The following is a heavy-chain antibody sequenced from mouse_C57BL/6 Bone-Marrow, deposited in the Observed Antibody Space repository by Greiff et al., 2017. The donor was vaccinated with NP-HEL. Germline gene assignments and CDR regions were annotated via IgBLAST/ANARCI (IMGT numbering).Heavy chain of an antibody. CDR3: ARHYGSGAWFAF. V-gene: IGHV1-80*01. Sequence: VQLQQPGAELVKPGASVKLSCKASGSAFRSYWMHWVKQRPGKGLEWIGQIYPGDGDTNYNGKFKGKATLTVDKSSSTAYMQRSSRTSEDSAVDYCARHYGSGAWFAFWGRGTLVTVTA. J-gene: IGHJ3*01. D-gene: IGHD1-1*01. CDR2: IYPGDGDT. CDR1: GSAFRSYW.